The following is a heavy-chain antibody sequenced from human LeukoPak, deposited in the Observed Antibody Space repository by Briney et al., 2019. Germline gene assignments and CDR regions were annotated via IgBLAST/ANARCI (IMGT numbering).Heavy chain of an antibody. D-gene: IGHD3-10*01. CDR3: ARSHGSGSYYNLNDY. CDR1: GGSISSGSYY. Sequence: SQTLSLTCTVSGGSISSGSYYWSWIRQPPGKGLEWIGYIYYSGSTNYNPSLRSRVTISVDTSKNLFSLKLSSVTAADTAVYYCARSHGSGSYYNLNDYWGQGTLVTVSS. V-gene: IGHV4-61*01. CDR2: IYYSGST. J-gene: IGHJ4*02.